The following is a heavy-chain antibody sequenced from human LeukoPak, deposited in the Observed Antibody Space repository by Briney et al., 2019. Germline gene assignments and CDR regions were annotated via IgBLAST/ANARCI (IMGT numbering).Heavy chain of an antibody. J-gene: IGHJ6*02. CDR2: ISSSSSYI. CDR1: EFTFITYA. CDR3: ARDTPHMDV. V-gene: IGHV3-21*01. Sequence: GGSLRLSCAASEFTFITYAMSWVRQAPGKGLEWVSSISSSSSYIYYADSVKGRFTISRDNAKNSLYLQMNSLRAEDTAVYYCARDTPHMDVWGQGTTVTVSS.